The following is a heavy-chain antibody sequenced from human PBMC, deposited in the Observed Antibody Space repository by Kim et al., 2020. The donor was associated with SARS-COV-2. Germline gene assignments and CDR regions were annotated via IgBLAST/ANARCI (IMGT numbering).Heavy chain of an antibody. CDR3: ARDQDCSSTSCYERRIYYYYGMDV. D-gene: IGHD2-2*01. CDR1: GFTFSSYS. CDR2: ISSSSSYI. V-gene: IGHV3-21*01. Sequence: GGSLRLSCAASGFTFSSYSMNWVRQAPGKGLEWVSSISSSSSYIYYADSVKGRFTISRDNAKNSLYLQMNSLRAEDTAVYYCARDQDCSSTSCYERRIYYYYGMDVWGQGTTVTVSS. J-gene: IGHJ6*02.